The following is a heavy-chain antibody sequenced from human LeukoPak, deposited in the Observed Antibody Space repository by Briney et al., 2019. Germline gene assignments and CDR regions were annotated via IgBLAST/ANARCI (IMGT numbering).Heavy chain of an antibody. J-gene: IGHJ4*02. CDR3: ARGIRDPYYFDY. Sequence: GASVNVSCKASGYTFTGYYMHWVRQAPGQGLEWMGWINPNSGATNYAQKFQGRVTMTRDTSISTAYMELSRLRSDDTAVYYCARGIRDPYYFDYWGQGTLVTVSS. CDR1: GYTFTGYY. CDR2: INPNSGAT. D-gene: IGHD3-3*02. V-gene: IGHV1-2*02.